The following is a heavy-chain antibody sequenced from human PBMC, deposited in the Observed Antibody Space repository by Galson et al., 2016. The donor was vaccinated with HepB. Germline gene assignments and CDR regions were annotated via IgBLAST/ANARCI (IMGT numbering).Heavy chain of an antibody. V-gene: IGHV3-53*01. CDR2: IYSGGTT. J-gene: IGHJ6*02. Sequence: SLRLSCAVSGFTVSSHYMNWVRQAPGKGLEWVSVIYSGGTTYYADSVKGRFTISRDDSKNTLYLQMNTLRAEDTAVYHCARRGYRYGSPLYALDVWGQGTTVTVSS. CDR3: ARRGYRYGSPLYALDV. CDR1: GFTVSSHY. D-gene: IGHD5-18*01.